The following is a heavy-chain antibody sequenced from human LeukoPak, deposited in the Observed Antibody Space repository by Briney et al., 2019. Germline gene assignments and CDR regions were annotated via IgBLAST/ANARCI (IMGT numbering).Heavy chain of an antibody. D-gene: IGHD1-26*01. Sequence: SETLSLTCTVCGGSIRYYYWSWIRQSPGKGLEWIGYIYNNGSTNYNPSLKSRVSISVDTSKNQFSLKVASVTAADTAVYYCARKGGFFDYWGQGTLVTVSS. J-gene: IGHJ4*02. CDR1: GGSIRYYY. V-gene: IGHV4-4*09. CDR2: IYNNGST. CDR3: ARKGGFFDY.